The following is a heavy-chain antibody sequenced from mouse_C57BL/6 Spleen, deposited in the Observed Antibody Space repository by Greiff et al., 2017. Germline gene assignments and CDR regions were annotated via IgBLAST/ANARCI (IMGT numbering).Heavy chain of an antibody. CDR3: AYGYEGWFAY. CDR2: IYPSDSET. J-gene: IGHJ3*01. CDR1: GYTFTSYW. Sequence: VKLQQPGAELVRPGSSVKLSCKASGYTFTSYWMDWVKQRPGQGLEWIGNIYPSDSETHYNQKFKDKATLTVDKSSSTAYMQLSSLTSEDSAVYYCAYGYEGWFAYWGQGTLVTVSA. V-gene: IGHV1-61*01. D-gene: IGHD2-2*01.